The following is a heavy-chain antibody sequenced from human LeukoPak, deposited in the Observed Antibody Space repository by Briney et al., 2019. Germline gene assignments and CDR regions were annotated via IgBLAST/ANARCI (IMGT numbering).Heavy chain of an antibody. J-gene: IGHJ3*02. CDR2: ISGYDGNT. CDR3: ARGSDRDGYSYAFDI. V-gene: IGHV1-18*01. CDR1: GYTFTNYG. Sequence: ASVKVSCKASGYTFTNYGVNWVRQAPGQGLEYMGWISGYDGNTNYAQKVQGRVTMTADISTSTAYMELRSLRSDDTAVYYCARGSDRDGYSYAFDIWGQGTMVTVSS. D-gene: IGHD5-24*01.